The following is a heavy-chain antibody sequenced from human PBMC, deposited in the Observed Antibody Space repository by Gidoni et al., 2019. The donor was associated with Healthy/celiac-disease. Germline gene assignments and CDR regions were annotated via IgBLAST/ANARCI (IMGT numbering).Heavy chain of an antibody. D-gene: IGHD3-10*01. CDR1: GFTFSSYG. V-gene: IGHV3-33*01. CDR3: ARDRHYYGSGSPDWFDP. Sequence: QVQLVESGGGVVQPGRSLRLSCAASGFTFSSYGKHWVRQAPGKGLEWVAVIWYDGSNKYYADSVKGRFTISRDNSKNTLYLQMNSLRAEDTAVYYCARDRHYYGSGSPDWFDPWGQGTLVTVSS. CDR2: IWYDGSNK. J-gene: IGHJ5*02.